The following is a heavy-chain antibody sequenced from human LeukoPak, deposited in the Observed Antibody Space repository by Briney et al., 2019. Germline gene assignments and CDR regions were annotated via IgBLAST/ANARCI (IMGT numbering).Heavy chain of an antibody. Sequence: GASVKVSCKASGYTFTSYDINWVRQAPGQGLEWMGWMNPNSGNTGYAQKFQGRVTITRNTSISTAYMELSSLRSEDTAVYYCARSYGDQTNLYYYYYYMDVWGKGTTVTISS. D-gene: IGHD4-17*01. J-gene: IGHJ6*03. CDR2: MNPNSGNT. CDR1: GYTFTSYD. CDR3: ARSYGDQTNLYYYYYYMDV. V-gene: IGHV1-8*03.